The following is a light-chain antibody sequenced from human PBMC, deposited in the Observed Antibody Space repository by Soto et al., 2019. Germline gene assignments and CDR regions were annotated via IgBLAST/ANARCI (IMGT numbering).Light chain of an antibody. V-gene: IGLV2-14*01. Sequence: QSALTQPASVSGSPGQSITISCTGTSSDVGGYNYVSWYQQHPGEAPKLMIYEVSYRPSGVSNRFSGSKSANTASLTISGLQAEDEADYYCSSYASSSTWVFGGGTKLTVL. J-gene: IGLJ3*02. CDR2: EVS. CDR3: SSYASSSTWV. CDR1: SSDVGGYNY.